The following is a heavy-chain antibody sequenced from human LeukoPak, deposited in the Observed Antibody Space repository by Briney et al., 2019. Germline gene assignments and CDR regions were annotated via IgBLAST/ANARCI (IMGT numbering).Heavy chain of an antibody. J-gene: IGHJ4*02. CDR3: VRRSSDWTTDY. V-gene: IGHV3-48*02. Sequence: GGSLRLSCAASGFTFGSYSMNWVRQAPGKGLEWVSYISSTSKTIYYADSVKGRFTISRDNAKDSLDLQMSSLRDEDTAVYYCVRRSSDWTTDYWGQGTLVTVSS. CDR2: ISSTSKTI. D-gene: IGHD2-21*02. CDR1: GFTFGSYS.